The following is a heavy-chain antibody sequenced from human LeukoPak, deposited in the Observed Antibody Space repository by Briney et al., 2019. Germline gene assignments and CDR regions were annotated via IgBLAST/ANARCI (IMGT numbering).Heavy chain of an antibody. V-gene: IGHV5-51*01. D-gene: IGHD2-15*01. CDR3: ARLGSYSLDF. CDR2: IYTGDSDT. J-gene: IGHJ4*02. CDR1: GYSFTSYW. Sequence: GESLQISCKGSGYSFTSYWIAWVRRLPGKDLEWMGIIYTGDSDTRYSPSFQGQVTISADKSISTAYLQWSSLKASDTAMYYCARLGSYSLDFWGQGTLVTVSS.